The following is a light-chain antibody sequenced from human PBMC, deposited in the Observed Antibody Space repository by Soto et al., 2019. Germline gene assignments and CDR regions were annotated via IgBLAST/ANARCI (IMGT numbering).Light chain of an antibody. V-gene: IGKV3-15*01. CDR2: GAS. Sequence: VTTPSTVTLSVSPGERATLSWRASESVHTNLAWYQQKPGQAPRLLIYGASTRATGVPARFSGSGSGTEFTLTINSLEPEDFAVYYCQQRSNWPPESTFGQGTRLEI. CDR1: ESVHTN. J-gene: IGKJ5*01. CDR3: QQRSNWPPEST.